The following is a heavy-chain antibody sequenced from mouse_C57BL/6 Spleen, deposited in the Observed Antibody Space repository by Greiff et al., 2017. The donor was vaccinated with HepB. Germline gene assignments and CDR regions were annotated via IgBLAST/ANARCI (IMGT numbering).Heavy chain of an antibody. V-gene: IGHV1-78*01. CDR1: GYTFTDYT. D-gene: IGHD2-5*01. J-gene: IGHJ1*03. CDR3: ATYYSNYPYWYFDV. Sequence: VQLQESDAELVKPGASVKISCKVSGYTFTDYTIHWMKQRPGQGLEWVGYVYPGDGSTKYNEKFKGKATLTADKSSSTAYMQLNRLTSEDSAVYFCATYYSNYPYWYFDVWGTGTTVTVSS. CDR2: VYPGDGST.